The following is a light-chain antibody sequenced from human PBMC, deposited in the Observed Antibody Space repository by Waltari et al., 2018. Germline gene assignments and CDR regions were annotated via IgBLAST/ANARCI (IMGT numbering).Light chain of an antibody. CDR1: QSLLFSNGYNY. V-gene: IGKV2-28*01. CDR3: MQALQSPPT. CDR2: LGS. Sequence: DIVMTQSPLSLPVTPGEAASLSCRPIQSLLFSNGYNYLDWYLQKPGQSPQLLIYLGSNRASGVPDRFSGSGSGTDFTLKITRVEAEDVGVYYCMQALQSPPTFGGGTKVDIK. J-gene: IGKJ4*01.